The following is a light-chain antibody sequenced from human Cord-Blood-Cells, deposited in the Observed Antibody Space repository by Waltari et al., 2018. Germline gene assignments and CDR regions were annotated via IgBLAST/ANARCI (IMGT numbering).Light chain of an antibody. CDR1: SSDVGGYNY. V-gene: IGLV2-14*01. CDR3: SSYTSSSPYV. Sequence: QSALTQPASVSGSPGQSSTISCTGTSSDVGGYNYVSWYQQQPGKAPKLMIYEVSNRPSGVSNRFSGSKSGNTASLTISGLQAEDEADYYCSSYTSSSPYVFGTGTKVTVL. CDR2: EVS. J-gene: IGLJ1*01.